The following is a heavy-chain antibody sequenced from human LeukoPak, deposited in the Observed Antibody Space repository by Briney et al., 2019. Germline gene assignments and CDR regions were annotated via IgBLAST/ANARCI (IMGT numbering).Heavy chain of an antibody. CDR2: INTVASYI. CDR3: ARLRRNSDRSGFYYYYDN. D-gene: IGHD3-22*01. J-gene: IGHJ4*02. Sequence: PGWPLRLSCAAAGFTFSSYSFNWVRQAAGKGLEWVSSINTVASYIYYPDSVRGRFTTSRDNAENSLWLQMNGLRAEDSAVYYCARLRRNSDRSGFYYYYDNWGQGTLVTVYS. V-gene: IGHV3-21*01. CDR1: GFTFSSYS.